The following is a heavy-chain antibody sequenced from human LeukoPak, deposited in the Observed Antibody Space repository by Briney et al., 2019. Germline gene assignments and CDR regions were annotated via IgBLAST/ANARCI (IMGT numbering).Heavy chain of an antibody. Sequence: GGSLRLSCAASRFTFSNYVMSWVRQAPGKGLEWVSAISGSGSLTFYADSVKGRFTISRDNSKNTVYLQMNSLRAEDTAVYYCAKDLSSGYPHAFDIWGQGTMVTVSS. D-gene: IGHD3-22*01. CDR1: RFTFSNYV. V-gene: IGHV3-23*01. J-gene: IGHJ3*02. CDR2: ISGSGSLT. CDR3: AKDLSSGYPHAFDI.